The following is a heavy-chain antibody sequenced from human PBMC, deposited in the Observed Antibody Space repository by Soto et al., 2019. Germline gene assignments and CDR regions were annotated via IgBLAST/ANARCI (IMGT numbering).Heavy chain of an antibody. CDR3: ARDRTYYYDSSGYQPLDY. J-gene: IGHJ4*02. D-gene: IGHD3-22*01. CDR2: ISSSSSYI. CDR1: GFTFSSYS. Sequence: GGSLRLSCAASGFTFSSYSMNWVRQAPGKGLEWVSSISSSSSYIYYADSVKGRFTISRDNAKNSLYLQMNSLRAEDTAVYYCARDRTYYYDSSGYQPLDYWGQGTLVTVSS. V-gene: IGHV3-21*01.